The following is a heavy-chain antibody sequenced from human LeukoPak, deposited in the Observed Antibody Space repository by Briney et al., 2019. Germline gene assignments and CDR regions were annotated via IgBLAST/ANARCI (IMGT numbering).Heavy chain of an antibody. V-gene: IGHV1-2*02. D-gene: IGHD2-15*01. CDR1: GYTFTNYY. CDR3: ATEDKYCSGGNCGKF. CDR2: IVPDTGGV. Sequence: ASVNVSCKTSGYTFTNYYVHWVRQAPGQGLEWMGYIVPDTGGVDYDQRFQGRVTMTRDKSISTVYMELSSLKSDDTAVYYCATEDKYCSGGNCGKFWGQGTLVTVSS. J-gene: IGHJ4*02.